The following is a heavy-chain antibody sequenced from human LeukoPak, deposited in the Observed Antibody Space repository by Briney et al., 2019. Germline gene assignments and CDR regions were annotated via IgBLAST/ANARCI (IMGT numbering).Heavy chain of an antibody. V-gene: IGHV6-1*01. J-gene: IGHJ5*02. CDR1: GDSVSSNSAT. D-gene: IGHD1-1*01. CDR3: ANSRLDRLLYWFDP. Sequence: SQTLSLTCAISGDSVSSNSATWNWIRQSPSRGLEWLGRTYYRSKWYNDYAESVKSRITINPDTSKNQFSLQLNSVTPEDTAVYYCANSRLDRLLYWFDPWGQGTLVTVSS. CDR2: TYYRSKWYN.